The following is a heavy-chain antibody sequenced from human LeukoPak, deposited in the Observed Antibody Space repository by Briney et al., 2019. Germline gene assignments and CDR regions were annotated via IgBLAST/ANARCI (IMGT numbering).Heavy chain of an antibody. D-gene: IGHD1-26*01. CDR1: GLTFSNYA. Sequence: GGSLRLSCAASGLTFSNYAMSRFRQAPGKGLEWVSGITSGFTPHYADSVKGRFTISRDNSKNTFHLQMNSLRAEDTAVYYCAKDYSDSRVGDVFFEYWGQGTLVTVSS. J-gene: IGHJ4*02. CDR3: AKDYSDSRVGDVFFEY. V-gene: IGHV3-23*01. CDR2: ITSGFTP.